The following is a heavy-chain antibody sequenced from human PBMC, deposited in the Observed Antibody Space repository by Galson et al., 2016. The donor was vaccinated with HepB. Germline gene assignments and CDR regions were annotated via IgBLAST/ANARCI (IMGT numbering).Heavy chain of an antibody. CDR1: GFSFSSYN. D-gene: IGHD1-26*01. Sequence: SLRLSCAASGFSFSSYNMNWVRQAPGKGLEWVSFLSSTSSTIYYADSVKGRFTISRDNAKNSLYLQMNSLSDEDTAVYYCSRELMGSKEYYYYGMDVWGQGTLVIVSS. V-gene: IGHV3-48*02. CDR2: LSSTSSTI. CDR3: SRELMGSKEYYYYGMDV. J-gene: IGHJ6*02.